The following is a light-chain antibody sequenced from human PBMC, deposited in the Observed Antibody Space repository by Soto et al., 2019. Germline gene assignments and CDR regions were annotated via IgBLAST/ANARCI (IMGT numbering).Light chain of an antibody. V-gene: IGLV2-11*01. CDR1: SSDVGRYNY. CDR2: DVA. CDR3: SSYAGSNNFV. Sequence: QSALTQPRSVSGSPGQSVTISCTGTSSDVGRYNYVSWYQQHPGKAPKVILYDVAERPSGVPNRFSGSKSGNTASLTVSGLRAEDEADYYCSSYAGSNNFVFGSGTKLTVL. J-gene: IGLJ1*01.